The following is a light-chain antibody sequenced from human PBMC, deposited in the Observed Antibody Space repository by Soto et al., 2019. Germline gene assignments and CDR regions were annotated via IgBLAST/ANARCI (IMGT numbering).Light chain of an antibody. CDR3: QQRGSWPLT. CDR1: QRVSNSY. CDR2: DAS. J-gene: IGKJ4*01. Sequence: EIVLTQSPGTLSLFPGDRATLSCRASQRVSNSYLAWFQQKPGQAPRLLIYDASSRAAGVPDRVSGGGSGTDFTLTISSLEPEDFAVYYCQQRGSWPLTFGGGTRVDVK. V-gene: IGKV3D-20*02.